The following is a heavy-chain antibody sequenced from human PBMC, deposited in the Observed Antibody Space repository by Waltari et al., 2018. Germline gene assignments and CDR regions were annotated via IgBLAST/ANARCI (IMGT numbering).Heavy chain of an antibody. CDR3: AKDRFGAYAFDI. J-gene: IGHJ3*02. Sequence: EVQLLESGGGLVQPGGSLRLSCAASGFTFRSYAMSWVSQTPGKGLEGVSAISGSGGSTYYADSVKGRFTISRDNSKNTLYLQMNSLRAEDTAVYYCAKDRFGAYAFDIWGQGTMVTVSS. D-gene: IGHD3-10*01. CDR1: GFTFRSYA. CDR2: ISGSGGST. V-gene: IGHV3-23*01.